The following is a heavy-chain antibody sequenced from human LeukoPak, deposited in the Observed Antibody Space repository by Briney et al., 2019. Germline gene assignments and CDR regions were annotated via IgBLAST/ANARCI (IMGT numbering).Heavy chain of an antibody. V-gene: IGHV3-30*01. CDR1: GFTFSAYA. J-gene: IGHJ3*02. D-gene: IGHD1-26*01. Sequence: GGSLRLSCAVSGFTFSAYAMHWVRQAPGKGPEWVAVISYDGSNKYYADYVKGRFTISGDKSKNTMYLHMNSLRPEDTAVYYCARGPGPIAGAKNPFDIWGQGTMVTVSP. CDR3: ARGPGPIAGAKNPFDI. CDR2: ISYDGSNK.